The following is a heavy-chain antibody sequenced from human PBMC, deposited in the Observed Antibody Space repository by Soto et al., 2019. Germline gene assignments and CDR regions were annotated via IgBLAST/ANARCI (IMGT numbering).Heavy chain of an antibody. Sequence: PTETLPLTCTVSGGSISSGGYYWSWIRHHPWKGLEWIGYIYYSGSTYYNPSLKSRVTISVDTSKNQFSLKLRSVTAADTPVYSCARVFTMIVVGHDDALGIWGLETRVSGSS. J-gene: IGHJ6*02. CDR1: GGSISSGGYY. D-gene: IGHD3-22*01. CDR2: IYYSGST. V-gene: IGHV4-31*03. CDR3: ARVFTMIVVGHDDALGI.